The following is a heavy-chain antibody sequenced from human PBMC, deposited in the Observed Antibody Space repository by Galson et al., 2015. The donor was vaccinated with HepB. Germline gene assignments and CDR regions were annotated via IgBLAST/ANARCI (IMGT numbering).Heavy chain of an antibody. V-gene: IGHV7-4-1*02. CDR2: INTNSGNP. CDR1: GYTFTNYA. Sequence: SVKVSCKASGYTFTNYAVSWVRQAPGQGLEWMGWINTNSGNPTYVQDFTGRFVFSLGTSVSTTYLQISSLKAEDTAVYYCARHDVGGTYFDSWGQGTLVTVSS. D-gene: IGHD1-26*01. J-gene: IGHJ4*02. CDR3: ARHDVGGTYFDS.